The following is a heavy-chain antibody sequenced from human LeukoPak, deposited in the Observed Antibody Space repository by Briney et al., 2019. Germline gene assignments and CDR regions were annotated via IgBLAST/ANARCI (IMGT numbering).Heavy chain of an antibody. CDR1: GGSITSVGYY. D-gene: IGHD3-22*01. CDR2: IYYSGST. CDR3: AGSYYDSHWGWFDP. Sequence: SQTLSLTCNVSGGSITSVGYYWSWIRQHPGKGLEWIGYIYYSGSTYYNPSLKSRVTISVDTSKNQFSLKLSSVTAADTAVYYCAGSYYDSHWGWFDPWGQGTLVTVSS. J-gene: IGHJ5*02. V-gene: IGHV4-31*03.